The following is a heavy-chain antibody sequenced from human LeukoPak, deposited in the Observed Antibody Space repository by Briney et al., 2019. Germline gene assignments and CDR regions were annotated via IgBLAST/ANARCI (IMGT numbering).Heavy chain of an antibody. CDR3: AKGSVENAHTVTWDIVVVVAATDYYGMDV. V-gene: IGHV3-23*01. CDR2: IHGGGDVT. J-gene: IGHJ6*02. Sequence: GGSLRLSCAVSGFIFSNYAMNWVRQAPEKGLEWVSTIHGGGDVTYYADSVKGRFTISRDNSRNTLYLQMNSLRAEDTAVYYCAKGSVENAHTVTWDIVVVVAATDYYGMDVWGQGTTVTVSS. D-gene: IGHD2-15*01. CDR1: GFIFSNYA.